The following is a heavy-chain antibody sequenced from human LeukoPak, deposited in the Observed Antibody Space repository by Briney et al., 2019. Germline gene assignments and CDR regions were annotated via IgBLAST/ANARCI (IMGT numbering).Heavy chain of an antibody. CDR1: GFTFSSYS. Sequence: GGSLRLSCVASGFTFSSYSMNWVRQAPGKGLEWVSSISRGGSSIYYADSVKGRFTISRDNAKNSLDLQMNSLRAEDTAVYYCARDQYLDYWGQGTLVTVSS. CDR3: ARDQYLDY. J-gene: IGHJ4*02. CDR2: ISRGGSSI. V-gene: IGHV3-21*04.